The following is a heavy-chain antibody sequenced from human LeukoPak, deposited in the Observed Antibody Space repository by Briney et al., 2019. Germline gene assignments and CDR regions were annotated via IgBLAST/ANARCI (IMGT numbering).Heavy chain of an antibody. CDR2: ISSSSSTI. Sequence: GGSLRLSCAASGFTFSSYSMNWVRQAPGKGLEWVSYISSSSSTIYYADSVKGRFTISRDNAKNSLYLQMNSLRAEDTAAYYCARVAYWYYGSGRDSGFDYWGQGTLVTVSS. D-gene: IGHD3-10*01. J-gene: IGHJ4*02. CDR3: ARVAYWYYGSGRDSGFDY. V-gene: IGHV3-48*01. CDR1: GFTFSSYS.